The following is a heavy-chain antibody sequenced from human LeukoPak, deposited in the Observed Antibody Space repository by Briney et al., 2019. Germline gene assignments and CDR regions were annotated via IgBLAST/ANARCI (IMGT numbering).Heavy chain of an antibody. V-gene: IGHV3-7*03. D-gene: IGHD6-13*01. CDR3: ASGQQLGY. J-gene: IGHJ4*02. Sequence: GGSLRLSCAASGFTFSTYWMSWVRQAPGKGLEWVANIKQDGSEKHYVDFVKGRFTISRDNTKNSLYLQMNSLRAEDTAVYYCASGQQLGYWGQGTLVTVSS. CDR2: IKQDGSEK. CDR1: GFTFSTYW.